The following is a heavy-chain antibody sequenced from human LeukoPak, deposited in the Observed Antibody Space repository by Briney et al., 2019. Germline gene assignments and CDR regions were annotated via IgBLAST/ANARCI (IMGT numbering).Heavy chain of an antibody. CDR1: GGSISSYY. V-gene: IGHV4-4*07. CDR2: IYTSGST. J-gene: IGHJ4*02. Sequence: ASETLSLTCTVSGGSISSYYWSWIRQPAGKGLEWIGRIYTSGSTNYNPSLKSRVTMSVDTSKNQFSLKLSSVTAADTAVYYCARLGDGYNYPYYFDYWGQGTLVTVSS. D-gene: IGHD5-24*01. CDR3: ARLGDGYNYPYYFDY.